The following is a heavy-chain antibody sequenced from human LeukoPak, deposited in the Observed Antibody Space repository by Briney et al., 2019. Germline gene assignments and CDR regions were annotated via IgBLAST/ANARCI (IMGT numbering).Heavy chain of an antibody. CDR3: ARYQDSSGYYYDY. D-gene: IGHD3-22*01. CDR1: GGSISSSSYY. J-gene: IGHJ4*02. CDR2: IYYSGST. Sequence: PSETLSLTCTVSGGSISSSSYYWGWIRQPPGKGLEWIGSIYYSGSTYYNPSLKSRVTISVDTSKNQFSLKLSSVTAADTAVYYCARYQDSSGYYYDYWGQGTLVTVSS. V-gene: IGHV4-39*07.